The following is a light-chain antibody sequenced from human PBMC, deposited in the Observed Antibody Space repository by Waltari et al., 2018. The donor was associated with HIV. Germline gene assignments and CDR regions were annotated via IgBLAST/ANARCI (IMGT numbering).Light chain of an antibody. CDR3: ASWDDTLLNGVS. CDR1: GGAS. V-gene: IGLV1-44*01. Sequence: QPVLTQPPPVSGTPGQTVAISCSVVGGASVIWYLRLPGTAPKLLIYNNNERPSGVPDRFSGSRSGTSASLAISGLQSEDEGDYFCASWDDTLLNGVSFGGGTKLTVL. J-gene: IGLJ2*01. CDR2: NNN.